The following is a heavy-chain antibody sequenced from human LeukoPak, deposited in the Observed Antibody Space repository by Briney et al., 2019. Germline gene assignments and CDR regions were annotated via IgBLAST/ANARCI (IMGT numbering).Heavy chain of an antibody. D-gene: IGHD4-17*01. J-gene: IGHJ1*01. V-gene: IGHV4-34*01. Sequence: GSLRLSCAGSEFTFSSYSMHWIRQPPGKGLEWIGEVNHSGSTNYNPSLKSRVTISVDTSKNQFSLKLSSVTAADTAMYYCARGPTVKYFQHWGQGTLVTVSS. CDR1: EFTFSSYS. CDR2: VNHSGST. CDR3: ARGPTVKYFQH.